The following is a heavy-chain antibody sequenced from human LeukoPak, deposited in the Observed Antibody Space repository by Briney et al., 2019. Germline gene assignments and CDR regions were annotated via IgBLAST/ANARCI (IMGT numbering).Heavy chain of an antibody. CDR1: GFTFSSYS. Sequence: GGSLRLSCAASGFTFSSYSMNWVRQAPGEGLEWVAVISYDGSNKYYADSVKGRFTVSRDNSKNTVYLQMNSLRSEDTAVYYCAKNFWSGSQLYYFDYWGQGTLVTVSS. J-gene: IGHJ4*02. CDR3: AKNFWSGSQLYYFDY. CDR2: ISYDGSNK. V-gene: IGHV3-30*18. D-gene: IGHD3-3*01.